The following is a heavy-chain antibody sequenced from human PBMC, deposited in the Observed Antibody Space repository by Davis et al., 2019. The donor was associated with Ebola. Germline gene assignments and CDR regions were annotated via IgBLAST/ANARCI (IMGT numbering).Heavy chain of an antibody. CDR2: TYSGGST. V-gene: IGHV3-53*01. CDR1: GFTVSSNY. Sequence: GGSLRLSCPASGFTVSSNYMSWVRQAPGKRLERVSVTYSGGSTYYADFVKGRFTISRDNSKNTLYLQMNSLRAEHTAVYYCARALGEYVDYWGQGTLVTVSS. D-gene: IGHD4-17*01. CDR3: ARALGEYVDY. J-gene: IGHJ4*02.